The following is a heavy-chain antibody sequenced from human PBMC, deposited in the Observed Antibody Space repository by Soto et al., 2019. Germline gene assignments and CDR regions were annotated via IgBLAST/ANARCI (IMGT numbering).Heavy chain of an antibody. CDR3: ARPIQGIQDAFDI. J-gene: IGHJ3*02. V-gene: IGHV3-11*01. CDR2: ISSGSTI. CDR1: GFTFSDYY. D-gene: IGHD6-13*01. Sequence: PGGSLRLSCAASGFTFSDYYMSCIRQAPGKGLEWVSYISSGSTIYYADSVKGRFTISRDNAKNSLYLQMNSLRAEDTAVYYCARPIQGIQDAFDIWGQGTMVTVSS.